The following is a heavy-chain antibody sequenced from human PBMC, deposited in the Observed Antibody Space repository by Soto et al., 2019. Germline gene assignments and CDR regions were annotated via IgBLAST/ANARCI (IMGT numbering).Heavy chain of an antibody. D-gene: IGHD1-7*01. CDR2: IWYDGSNK. CDR3: ARDHSNNWNSGSDYYYGMDV. V-gene: IGHV3-33*01. J-gene: IGHJ6*02. Sequence: GGSLRLSCAASGFTFSSYGMHWVRQAPGKGLEWVAVIWYDGSNKYYADSVKGRFTISRDNSKNTLYLQMNSLRAEDTAVYYCARDHSNNWNSGSDYYYGMDVWGQGTTVTVSS. CDR1: GFTFSSYG.